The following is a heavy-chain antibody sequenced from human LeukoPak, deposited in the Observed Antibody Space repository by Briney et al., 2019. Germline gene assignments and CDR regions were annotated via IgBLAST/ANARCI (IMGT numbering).Heavy chain of an antibody. CDR2: ISYDGSNK. D-gene: IGHD2-15*01. CDR3: ARDLVVLNYYYYYGMDV. V-gene: IGHV3-30-3*01. CDR1: GFTFSSFA. Sequence: GGSLRLSCAASGFTFSSFAMHWVRQAPGKGLEWVAVISYDGSNKYYADSVKGRFTISRDNSKNTLYLQMNSLRAEDTAVYYCARDLVVLNYYYYYGMDVWGQGTTVTVSS. J-gene: IGHJ6*02.